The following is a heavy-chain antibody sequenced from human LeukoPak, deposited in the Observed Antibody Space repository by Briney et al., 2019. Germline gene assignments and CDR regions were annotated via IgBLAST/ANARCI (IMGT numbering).Heavy chain of an antibody. CDR2: ISSSSSTI. V-gene: IGHV3-48*01. CDR1: GFTFSSHS. Sequence: GGSLRLSCAASGFTFSSHSMNWVRQAPGKGLEWVSYISSSSSTIYYADSVKGRFTISRDNAKNSLYLQMNSLRSEDTAVYYCARAAIPIEGWFDPWGQGTLVTVSS. D-gene: IGHD3-3*01. J-gene: IGHJ5*02. CDR3: ARAAIPIEGWFDP.